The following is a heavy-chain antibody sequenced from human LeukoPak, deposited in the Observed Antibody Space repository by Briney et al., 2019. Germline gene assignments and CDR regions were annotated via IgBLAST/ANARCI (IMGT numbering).Heavy chain of an antibody. CDR3: TKDKRALNAIDY. CDR1: GFTFSLYG. Sequence: SGGSLRLSCAASGFTFSLYGMTWVRQAPGKGLEWVSAISGNGRGTYYPDSVKGRFTVSRDNSKNMLYLQMTSLRAEDTAIYYCTKDKRALNAIDYWGQGILVTVSS. V-gene: IGHV3-23*01. J-gene: IGHJ4*02. D-gene: IGHD1-1*01. CDR2: ISGNGRGT.